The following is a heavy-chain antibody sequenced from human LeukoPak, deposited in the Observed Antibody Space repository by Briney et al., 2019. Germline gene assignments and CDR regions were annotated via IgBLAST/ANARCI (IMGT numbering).Heavy chain of an antibody. V-gene: IGHV1-2*02. Sequence: ASLKVSCKASGYTFTGYYMHWVRQAPGQGVEWMGWSNPNSGGTNYAQKFQGRVTMNRDNSISTAYMELSSLRSEDTAVYYCAREMGSDAFDIWGQGTMVTVSS. CDR2: SNPNSGGT. CDR1: GYTFTGYY. D-gene: IGHD3-10*01. J-gene: IGHJ3*02. CDR3: AREMGSDAFDI.